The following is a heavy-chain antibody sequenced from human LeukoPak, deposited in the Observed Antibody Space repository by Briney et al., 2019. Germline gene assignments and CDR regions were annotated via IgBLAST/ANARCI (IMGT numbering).Heavy chain of an antibody. CDR1: GFTFSNAW. J-gene: IGHJ4*02. Sequence: GGSLRLSCAASGFTFSNAWMSWVRRAPGKGLEWVGRIKSKTDGGTTDYAAPVKGRFTISRDDSKNTLYLQMNSLKTEDTAAYYCTTDDLGYCSGGSCYYFDYWGQGTLVTVSS. CDR3: TTDDLGYCSGGSCYYFDY. D-gene: IGHD2-15*01. V-gene: IGHV3-15*01. CDR2: IKSKTDGGTT.